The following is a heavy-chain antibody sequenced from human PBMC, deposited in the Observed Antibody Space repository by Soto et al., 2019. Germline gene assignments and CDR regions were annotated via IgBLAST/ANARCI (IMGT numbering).Heavy chain of an antibody. J-gene: IGHJ2*01. CDR2: IIPIFGTA. Sequence: SVKVSCKASGGTFSSYAISWGRHAPGQWLELMGGIIPIFGTANYAQKFQGRVTITADESTSTAYMELSSLSSEDTAVYYCERDQYYDILTGYYVSWYFDLWGRGTLVTVYS. CDR3: ERDQYYDILTGYYVSWYFDL. V-gene: IGHV1-69*13. D-gene: IGHD3-9*01. CDR1: GGTFSSYA.